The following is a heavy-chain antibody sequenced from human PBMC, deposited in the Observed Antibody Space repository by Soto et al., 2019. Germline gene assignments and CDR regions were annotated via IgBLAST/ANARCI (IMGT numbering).Heavy chain of an antibody. CDR3: ARGQVVAAQH. V-gene: IGHV4-30-2*01. D-gene: IGHD2-15*01. Sequence: QLQLQESGSGLVKPSQTLSLTCAVSGGSISSGGYSWSWIRQPPGKGLEWIGYIYHSGSTYYNPSLTTPVTISVDRSKNQFSLKLSSVPAAATAVYYCARGQVVAAQHWGQGTLVTVSS. CDR2: IYHSGST. J-gene: IGHJ4*02. CDR1: GGSISSGGYS.